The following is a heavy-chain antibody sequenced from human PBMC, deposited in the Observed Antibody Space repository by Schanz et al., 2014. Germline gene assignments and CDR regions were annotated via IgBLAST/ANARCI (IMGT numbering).Heavy chain of an antibody. V-gene: IGHV3-66*01. D-gene: IGHD6-19*01. CDR2: IDYAGST. CDR1: GFTFATYA. J-gene: IGHJ4*02. CDR3: ASPPISVAGRLADY. Sequence: VYLVESGGDLVKPGGSLRLSCAASGFTFATYAMIWVRQPPGKGLEWVSLIDYAGSTNYADSVKGRMTVSRDTSKNALFLQMNNLRAEDTAVYYCASPPISVAGRLADYWGQGILVAVSS.